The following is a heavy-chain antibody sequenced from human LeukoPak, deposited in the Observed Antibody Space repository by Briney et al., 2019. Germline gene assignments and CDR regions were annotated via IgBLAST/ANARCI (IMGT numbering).Heavy chain of an antibody. J-gene: IGHJ6*03. CDR1: GFTFATDS. CDR3: ARCFGVVPYYYMDV. V-gene: IGHV3-21*01. Sequence: GGSLRLSCAASGFTFATDSMNWVRQAPGKGLEWVSSISSSSYHIYYADSVKGRFTISRDNGKNSLYLQMNSLRAEDTAVYYCARCFGVVPYYYMDVWGKGTTVTVSS. CDR2: ISSSSYHI. D-gene: IGHD3-3*01.